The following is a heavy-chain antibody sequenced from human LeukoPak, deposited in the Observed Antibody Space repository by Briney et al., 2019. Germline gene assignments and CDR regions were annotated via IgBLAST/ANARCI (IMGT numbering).Heavy chain of an antibody. CDR3: ARDPDCSSTSCLGTLEY. V-gene: IGHV1-69*05. CDR1: GGTFSSYA. Sequence: ASVKVSCKASGGTFSSYAISWVRQAPGQGLEWMGGIIPIFGTANYAQKFQGRVTITTDESTSTAYMELSSLSSEDTAVYYCARDPDCSSTSCLGTLEYWGQGTLVTVSS. CDR2: IIPIFGTA. J-gene: IGHJ4*02. D-gene: IGHD2-2*01.